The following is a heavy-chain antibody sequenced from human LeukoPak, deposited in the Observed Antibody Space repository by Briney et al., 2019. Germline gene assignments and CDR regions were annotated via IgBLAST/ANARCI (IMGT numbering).Heavy chain of an antibody. CDR1: SGSMSGYY. CDR2: IYYSGST. J-gene: IGHJ6*03. CDR3: ARGRSSMVRGYYYYYMDV. D-gene: IGHD3-10*01. Sequence: SETLSLTCTVSSGSMSGYYWSWIRQPPGKGLEWIGYIYYSGSTNYNPSLKSRVTISVDTSKNQFSLKLSSVTAADTAVYYCARGRSSMVRGYYYYYMDVWGKGTTVTISS. V-gene: IGHV4-59*01.